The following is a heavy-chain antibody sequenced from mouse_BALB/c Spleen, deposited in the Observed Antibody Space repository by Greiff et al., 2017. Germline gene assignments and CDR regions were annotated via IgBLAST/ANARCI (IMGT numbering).Heavy chain of an antibody. CDR2: ISSGGSYT. Sequence: EVMLVESGGGLVKPGGSLKLSCAASGFTFSSYAMSWVRQSPEKRLEWVAEISSGGSYTYYPDTVTGRFTISRDNAKNTLYLEMSSLRSEDTAMYYCARGVYYAMDYWGQGTSVTVSS. V-gene: IGHV5-9-4*01. CDR3: ARGVYYAMDY. CDR1: GFTFSSYA. J-gene: IGHJ4*01.